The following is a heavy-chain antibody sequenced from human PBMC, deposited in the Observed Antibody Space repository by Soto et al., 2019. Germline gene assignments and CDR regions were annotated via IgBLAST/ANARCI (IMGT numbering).Heavy chain of an antibody. CDR1: GFTFSSYA. CDR2: ISGSGGST. J-gene: IGHJ4*02. CDR3: AKDSVVFYDFWSGYLADY. V-gene: IGHV3-23*01. D-gene: IGHD3-3*01. Sequence: PGGSLRLSCAASGFTFSSYAMSWVRQAPGKGLEWVSAISGSGGSTYYADSVKGRFTISRDNSKNTLYLQMNSLRAEDTAVYYCAKDSVVFYDFWSGYLADYWGQGTLVTVSS.